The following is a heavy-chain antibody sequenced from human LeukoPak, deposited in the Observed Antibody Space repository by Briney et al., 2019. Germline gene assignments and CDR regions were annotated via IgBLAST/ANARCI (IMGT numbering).Heavy chain of an antibody. CDR1: GFTFTNNF. J-gene: IGHJ4*02. CDR2: IKQDGSET. CDR3: AKDPHVVVPAVDY. V-gene: IGHV3-7*03. D-gene: IGHD2-2*01. Sequence: PGGSLRLSCAASGFTFTNNFMSWVRQVPGKGLEWVANIKQDGSETTYADSVRGRFTIFRDNAKNTLYLQMNSLRAEDTAVYYCAKDPHVVVPAVDYWGQGTLVTVSS.